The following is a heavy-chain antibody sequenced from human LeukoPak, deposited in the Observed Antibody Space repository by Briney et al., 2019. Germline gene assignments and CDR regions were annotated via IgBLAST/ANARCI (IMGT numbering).Heavy chain of an antibody. Sequence: GGSLRLSCVASGFTFSSYWMSWVRQAPGKGLEWVANIKQDGSEKYYVDSVKGRFTISRDNAKNSLYLQMNSLRAEDTAVYYCARVLVVPAAIYISYFDYWGQGTLVTVSS. CDR2: IKQDGSEK. D-gene: IGHD2-2*02. J-gene: IGHJ4*02. CDR3: ARVLVVPAAIYISYFDY. V-gene: IGHV3-7*01. CDR1: GFTFSSYW.